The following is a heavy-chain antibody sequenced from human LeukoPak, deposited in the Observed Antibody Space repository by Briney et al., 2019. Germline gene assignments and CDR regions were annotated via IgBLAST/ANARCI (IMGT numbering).Heavy chain of an antibody. CDR3: VRGGYYDSRDALHI. CDR1: GFMFPSYT. J-gene: IGHJ3*02. D-gene: IGHD3-22*01. V-gene: IGHV3-21*01. CDR2: ISSSSTYI. Sequence: PGGSLRLSCAASGFMFPSYTMTWARQAPGKGLEWVSSISSSSTYIYYADSVKGRFTISRDNAINSLYLQMNSLRAEDTAVYYCVRGGYYDSRDALHIWGQGTVVTVSS.